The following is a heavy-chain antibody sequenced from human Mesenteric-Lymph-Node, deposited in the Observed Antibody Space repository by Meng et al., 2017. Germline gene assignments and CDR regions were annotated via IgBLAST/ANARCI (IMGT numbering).Heavy chain of an antibody. CDR3: ATSPDSPLYYYDSSGYYDY. Sequence: GESLKISCAASGFTFRSHAMSWVRQASGKGLEWVSTIVNAATTTYYADSVKGWFTTSRDDSKNTLYLQMNSLRTEDTAVYYCATSPDSPLYYYDSSGYYDYWGQGTLVTVSS. D-gene: IGHD3-22*01. V-gene: IGHV3-23*01. J-gene: IGHJ4*02. CDR1: GFTFRSHA. CDR2: IVNAATTT.